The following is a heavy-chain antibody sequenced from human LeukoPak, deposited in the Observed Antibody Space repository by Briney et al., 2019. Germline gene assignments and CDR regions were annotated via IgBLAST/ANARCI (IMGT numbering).Heavy chain of an antibody. V-gene: IGHV1-18*01. D-gene: IGHD3-10*01. CDR3: ARDYGGSGSPGFDY. CDR1: GYTFSDDA. Sequence: ASVRVSCKASGYTFSDDAISWVRQAPGQGLEWMGWISPYNGDTNYAQKLQGRVTMTTDTSTSTAYMELRSLRSDDTAVYYCARDYGGSGSPGFDYWGQGTLVTVSS. CDR2: ISPYNGDT. J-gene: IGHJ4*02.